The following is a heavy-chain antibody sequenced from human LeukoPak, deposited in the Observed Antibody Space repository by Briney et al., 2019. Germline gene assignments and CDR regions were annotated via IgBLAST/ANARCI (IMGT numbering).Heavy chain of an antibody. CDR2: IFYSGSA. Sequence: SETLSLTCTVSGGPINSHYWSWIRQPPGKGLEWIGSIFYSGSAKYNPSLKSRVTFSVDRSKSQFSLKLNSVTAADTAMYYCARSTGWYAFTWGQGTLVTVSS. D-gene: IGHD6-19*01. CDR3: ARSTGWYAFT. V-gene: IGHV4-59*11. J-gene: IGHJ4*02. CDR1: GGPINSHY.